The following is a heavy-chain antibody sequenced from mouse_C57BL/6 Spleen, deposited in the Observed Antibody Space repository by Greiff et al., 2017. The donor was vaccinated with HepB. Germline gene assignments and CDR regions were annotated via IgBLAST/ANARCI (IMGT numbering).Heavy chain of an antibody. CDR2: IYPRSGNT. Sequence: QVQLQQSGAELVRPGASVKLSCKASGYTFTSYGISWVKQRTGQGLEWIGEIYPRSGNTYYNEKFKGKATLTADKSSSTAYMELRSLTSEDSAVYFCARGGNPYAMDYWGQGTSVTVSS. CDR1: GYTFTSYG. V-gene: IGHV1-81*01. J-gene: IGHJ4*01. CDR3: ARGGNPYAMDY.